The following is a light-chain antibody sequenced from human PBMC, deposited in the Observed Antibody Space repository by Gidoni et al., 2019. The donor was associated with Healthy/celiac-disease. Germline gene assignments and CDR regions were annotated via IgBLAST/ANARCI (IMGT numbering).Light chain of an antibody. CDR1: SSNIGAGYD. J-gene: IGLJ2*01. CDR3: QSYDSSLSGSVV. V-gene: IGLV1-40*01. CDR2: GNS. Sequence: SVLTPPPSLSGAPRPRVTISCTGSSSNIGAGYDVHWYQQLPGTAPKLLIYGNSNRPSGVPDRFSGSKSGTSASLAISGLQAEDEADYYCQSYDSSLSGSVVFGGGTKLTVL.